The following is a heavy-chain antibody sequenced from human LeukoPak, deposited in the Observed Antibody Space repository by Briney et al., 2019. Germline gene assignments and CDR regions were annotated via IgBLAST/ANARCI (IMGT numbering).Heavy chain of an antibody. J-gene: IGHJ4*02. CDR1: GFTFSSYG. Sequence: GGSLRLSCAASGFTFSSYGMHWVRQAPGKGLEWVAFIRYDGSNKYYADSVKGRFTISRDNSKNTLYLQMNSLRAEDTAVYYCAKQCSSTSWSSYISGFHYFDYWGQGTLVTVSS. CDR3: AKQCSSTSWSSYISGFHYFDY. D-gene: IGHD2-2*01. CDR2: IRYDGSNK. V-gene: IGHV3-30*02.